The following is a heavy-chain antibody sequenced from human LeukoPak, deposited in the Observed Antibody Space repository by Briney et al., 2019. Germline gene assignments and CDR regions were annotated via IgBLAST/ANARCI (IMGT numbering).Heavy chain of an antibody. V-gene: IGHV3-21*04. CDR3: ARAGITMVRGVIIPGAFDI. CDR2: ISSSSSYI. J-gene: IGHJ3*02. CDR1: GFTFSSYS. D-gene: IGHD3-10*01. Sequence: PGGSLRLSCAASGFTFSSYSMNWVRQAPGKGLEWVSSISSSSSYIYYADSVKGRFTISRDNAKNSLYLQMNSLRSEDTAVYYCARAGITMVRGVIIPGAFDIWGQGTMVTVSS.